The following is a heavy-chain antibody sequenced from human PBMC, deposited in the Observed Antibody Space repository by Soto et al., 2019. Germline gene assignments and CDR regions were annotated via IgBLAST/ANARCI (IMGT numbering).Heavy chain of an antibody. CDR3: ARGADYYYSSGPEGEGY. V-gene: IGHV3-48*02. CDR2: ISSSSSTI. J-gene: IGHJ4*02. D-gene: IGHD3-22*01. CDR1: VFTFSSYS. Sequence: GSLRLSCAASVFTFSSYSMNWVRQAPGKGPEWVSYISSSSSTIYYADSMQCRFTISSDNAKNSLYLQMNSLTDENTAVDNGARGADYYYSSGPEGEGYWGQGTLVTVSS.